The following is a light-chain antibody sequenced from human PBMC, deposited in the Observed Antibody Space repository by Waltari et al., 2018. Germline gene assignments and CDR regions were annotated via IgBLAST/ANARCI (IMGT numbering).Light chain of an antibody. CDR3: QSYDASLSAYV. CDR1: SSNIGAGFD. CDR2: GDN. Sequence: QSVLSQPPSVSGAPGQRVTISCTGSSSNIGAGFDVHWYHQFPGTAPKLLICGDNNRPSWVPERFSASKSGTSASLAITGLQAEDEGDYYCQSYDASLSAYVFGTGTKVTVL. V-gene: IGLV1-40*01. J-gene: IGLJ1*01.